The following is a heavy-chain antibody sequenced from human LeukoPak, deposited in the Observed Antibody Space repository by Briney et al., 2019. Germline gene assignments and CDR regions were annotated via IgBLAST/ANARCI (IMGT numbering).Heavy chain of an antibody. D-gene: IGHD2-15*01. J-gene: IGHJ3*02. CDR1: GLTFSSSW. V-gene: IGHV3-30-3*01. CDR2: ISYDGSNK. Sequence: GGSLRLSCAVSGLTFSSSWMDWVRQAPGKGLEWVAVISYDGSNKYYADSVKGRFTISRDNSKNTLYLQMNSLRAEDTAVYYCARGLLGYCSGGSCQNDAFDIWGQGTMVTVSS. CDR3: ARGLLGYCSGGSCQNDAFDI.